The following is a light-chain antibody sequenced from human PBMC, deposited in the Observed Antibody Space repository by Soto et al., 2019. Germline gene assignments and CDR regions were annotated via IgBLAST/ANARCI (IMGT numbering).Light chain of an antibody. Sequence: DIQMTQSPSSLSASVGARVTFTCRASQNINTYLNWYQQKPGKAPNLLIYDASNLETGVPSRFSGSGFGSDFTFTISSLQPEDIATYYCQQYDSLPLTFGGGTRLENK. J-gene: IGKJ5*01. CDR2: DAS. V-gene: IGKV1-33*01. CDR1: QNINTY. CDR3: QQYDSLPLT.